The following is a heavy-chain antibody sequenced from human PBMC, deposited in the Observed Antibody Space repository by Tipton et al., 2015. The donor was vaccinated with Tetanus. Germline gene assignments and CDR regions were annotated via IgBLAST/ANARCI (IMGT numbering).Heavy chain of an antibody. CDR3: TRTISNDYVAA. CDR2: IYYTGST. J-gene: IGHJ4*02. V-gene: IGHV4-31*03. Sequence: TLSLTCNVSGGSANSGGYSWSWIRQHPGKGLEWIGYIYYTGSTYYNPSLKSRLTLSVDTSKNLVSLKLTSVTAADTAVYYCTRTISNDYVAAWGQGTLVTVSS. CDR1: GGSANSGGYS. D-gene: IGHD4-17*01.